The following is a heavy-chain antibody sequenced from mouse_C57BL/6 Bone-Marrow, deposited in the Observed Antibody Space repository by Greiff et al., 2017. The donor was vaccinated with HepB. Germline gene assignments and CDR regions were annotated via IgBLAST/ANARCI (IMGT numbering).Heavy chain of an antibody. CDR1: GFNIKDYY. V-gene: IGHV14-1*01. CDR3: TYIYYGYGGFAY. D-gene: IGHD2-2*01. CDR2: IDPEDGDT. J-gene: IGHJ3*01. Sequence: EVKLMESGAELVRPGASVKLSCTASGFNIKDYYMHWVKQRPEQGLEWIGRIDPEDGDTEYAPKFQGKATMTADTSSNTAYLQLSSLTSEDTAVYYCTYIYYGYGGFAYWGQGTLVTVSA.